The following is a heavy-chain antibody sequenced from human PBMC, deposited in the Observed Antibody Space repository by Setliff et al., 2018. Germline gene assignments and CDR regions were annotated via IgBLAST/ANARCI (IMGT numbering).Heavy chain of an antibody. J-gene: IGHJ3*02. CDR1: GVSINSISYY. Sequence: SETLSLTCSVSGVSINSISYYWTWLRQHPGKGLEWIGYIYQSGDTYFNPSLRRRLTMLLDTSKNQFSLKLRSVTAADTAVYYCARDNRGYASAFDIWGQGTMVTVSS. V-gene: IGHV4-31*03. CDR3: ARDNRGYASAFDI. CDR2: IYQSGDT. D-gene: IGHD6-25*01.